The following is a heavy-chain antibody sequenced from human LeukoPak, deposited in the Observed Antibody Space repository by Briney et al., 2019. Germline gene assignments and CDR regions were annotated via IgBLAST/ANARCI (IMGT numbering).Heavy chain of an antibody. CDR3: ARDRGRFDP. CDR2: IKQDGSEK. D-gene: IGHD3-10*01. Sequence: GGSLRLSCAASGFSLSTYWMSWVRQAPGKGLEWVANIKQDGSEKYYVDSARGRFTISRDNAKNSLYLQMNYLRVEDTAVYFCARDRGRFDPWGQGTLVTVSS. CDR1: GFSLSTYW. J-gene: IGHJ5*02. V-gene: IGHV3-7*04.